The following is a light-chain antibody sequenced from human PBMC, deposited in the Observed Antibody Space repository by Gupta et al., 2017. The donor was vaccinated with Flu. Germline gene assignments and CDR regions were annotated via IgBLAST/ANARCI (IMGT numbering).Light chain of an antibody. CDR2: EVN. Sequence: SVTISCTGTSSDVGGFNYVSWYKQHPGRAPKLRMYEVNKRPSGVPDRFSGSKSGNTASLTVSGLQAEDEADDYCGSYAPSNSYVFGTGTKVTVL. CDR3: GSYAPSNSYV. V-gene: IGLV2-8*01. J-gene: IGLJ1*01. CDR1: SSDVGGFNY.